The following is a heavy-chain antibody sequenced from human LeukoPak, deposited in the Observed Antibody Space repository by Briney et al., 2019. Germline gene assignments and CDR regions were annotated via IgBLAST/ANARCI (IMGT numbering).Heavy chain of an antibody. Sequence: ASVKVSCKAFGYTFTSNYMHWVRQAPGQGPEWMGVISPSGGSTTYAQKFQGRVTLTRDMSTSTDYLELSSLRSEDTAVYYCARGRRPHCSSTSCRTANWFDPWGQGTLVTVSS. CDR3: ARGRRPHCSSTSCRTANWFDP. CDR1: GYTFTSNY. CDR2: ISPSGGST. J-gene: IGHJ5*02. V-gene: IGHV1-46*01. D-gene: IGHD2-2*01.